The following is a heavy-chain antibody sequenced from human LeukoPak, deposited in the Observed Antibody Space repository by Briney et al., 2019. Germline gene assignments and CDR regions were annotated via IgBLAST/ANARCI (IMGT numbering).Heavy chain of an antibody. D-gene: IGHD2-2*02. CDR3: AKDWYCSSTSCYRSDSCYYYGMDV. J-gene: IGHJ6*02. CDR2: FRVGGVST. V-gene: IGHV3-23*01. Sequence: PGGSRKLSCAALGLTLGTFAMSWVRKAAGRGLNGFSAFRVGGVSTYYADSVKGRFTISRDNSKNTLYLQMSSLRAEDTAVYCCAKDWYCSSTSCYRSDSCYYYGMDVWGQGTTVTVSS. CDR1: GLTLGTFA.